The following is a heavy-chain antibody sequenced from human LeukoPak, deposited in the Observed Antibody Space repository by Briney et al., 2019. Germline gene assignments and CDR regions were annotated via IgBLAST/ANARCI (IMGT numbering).Heavy chain of an antibody. CDR2: ILYDGSNK. D-gene: IGHD5-18*01. Sequence: PGGSLRLSCAASGFTFTSYAIHWVRQAPGKGLGWVTFILYDGSNKYYADSVKGRFTISRDNAKNSLYLQMNSLRAEDTAVYYCARAWIQLWHPYYYYGMDVWGKGTAVTVSS. J-gene: IGHJ6*04. CDR1: GFTFTSYA. CDR3: ARAWIQLWHPYYYYGMDV. V-gene: IGHV3-30-3*01.